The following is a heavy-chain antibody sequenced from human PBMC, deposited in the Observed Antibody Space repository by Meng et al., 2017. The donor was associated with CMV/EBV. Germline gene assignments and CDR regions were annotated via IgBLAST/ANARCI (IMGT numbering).Heavy chain of an antibody. Sequence: SVYPFTSYGISWVRQAPGQGLEWMGWISAYNGNTNYAQKLQGRVTMTTDTSTSTAYMELRSLRSDDTAVYYCARGGGYSSGWHEPRVWGQGTLVTVSS. CDR2: ISAYNGNT. CDR1: VYPFTSYG. J-gene: IGHJ4*02. V-gene: IGHV1-18*01. D-gene: IGHD6-19*01. CDR3: ARGGGYSSGWHEPRV.